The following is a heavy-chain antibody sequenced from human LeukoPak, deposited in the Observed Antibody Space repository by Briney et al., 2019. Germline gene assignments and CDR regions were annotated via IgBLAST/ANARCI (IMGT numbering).Heavy chain of an antibody. Sequence: GGSLRLSCAASGFTFSSYGMHWVRQAPGKGLEWVAVISYGGSNKYYADSVKGRFTISRDNSKNTLYLQMNSLRAEDTAVYYCAKGSEFGELLPPFDYWGQGTLVTVSS. CDR2: ISYGGSNK. J-gene: IGHJ4*02. D-gene: IGHD3-10*01. CDR1: GFTFSSYG. V-gene: IGHV3-30*18. CDR3: AKGSEFGELLPPFDY.